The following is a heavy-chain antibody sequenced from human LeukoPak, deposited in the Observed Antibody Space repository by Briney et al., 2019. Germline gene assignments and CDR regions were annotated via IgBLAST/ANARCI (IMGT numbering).Heavy chain of an antibody. D-gene: IGHD3-22*01. CDR1: GGSISSSSYY. V-gene: IGHV4-39*07. J-gene: IGHJ4*02. CDR2: IYYSGST. CDR3: ARRRYTSGYLDY. Sequence: SETLSLTCTVSGGSISSSSYYWGWIRQPPGKGLEWIGSIYYSGSTYYNPSLKSRVTISVDTSKNQFSLKLNSVTAADTAVYYCARRRYTSGYLDYWGQGTLVTVSS.